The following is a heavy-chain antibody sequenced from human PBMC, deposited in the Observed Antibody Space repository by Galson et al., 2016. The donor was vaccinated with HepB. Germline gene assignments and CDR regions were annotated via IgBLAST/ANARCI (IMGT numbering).Heavy chain of an antibody. CDR1: GYTFTSSG. V-gene: IGHV1-18*01. D-gene: IGHD4-11*01. Sequence: QSGAEVKKPGASMKVSCKPSGYTFTSSGLSWVRQAPGQGLEWVGWISTNSGNTNYAQKLQGRVTMTRETSTSTAYMELRSLQSDDTAIYYGARDNDYTLDSWGQGTLVTVSA. CDR3: ARDNDYTLDS. J-gene: IGHJ4*02. CDR2: ISTNSGNT.